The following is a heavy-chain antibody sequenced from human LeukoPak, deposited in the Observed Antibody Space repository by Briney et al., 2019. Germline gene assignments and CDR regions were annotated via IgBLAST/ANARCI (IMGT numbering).Heavy chain of an antibody. D-gene: IGHD3-9*01. J-gene: IGHJ4*02. CDR2: IYYSGIT. CDR3: ASVLAGYYHFDY. Sequence: SETLSLTCTVSGFSVSSGSYYWSRIPQPPGKGLEWIGYIYYSGITNYNPSLKSRITTSVDTSNNQCSLKLSSVTAADTAVYYCASVLAGYYHFDYWGEGTLVTVSS. CDR1: GFSVSSGSYY. V-gene: IGHV4-61*01.